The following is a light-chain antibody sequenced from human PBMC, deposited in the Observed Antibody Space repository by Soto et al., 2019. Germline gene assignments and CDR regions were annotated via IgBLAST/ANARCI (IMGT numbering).Light chain of an antibody. Sequence: DIVMTQSPDSLAVSLGERATINCKSSQSLLYSSSNKNYLAWYQQKPGQPPKLLIYWASTRESGVPDRFSGGGSGTDFTLTISSLQAEDVAVYYCQRYYGGPPYTFGQGTKLEIK. V-gene: IGKV4-1*01. CDR1: QSLLYSSSNKNY. J-gene: IGKJ2*01. CDR2: WAS. CDR3: QRYYGGPPYT.